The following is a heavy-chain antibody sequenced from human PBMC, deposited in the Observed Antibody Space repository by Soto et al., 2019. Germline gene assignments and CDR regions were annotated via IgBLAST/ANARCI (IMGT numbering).Heavy chain of an antibody. CDR1: GFSFTSHY. J-gene: IGHJ4*02. CDR3: ARSSGWNPLDY. CDR2: IYTGDNR. Sequence: PGGSLRLSCVVSGFSFTSHYMNWVRQAPGKGLEWVSIIYTGDNRNYADSVRCRFTISRDNSETTLYLQMDRLTVEDSAVYFCARSSGWNPLDYLGLGNLVTVS. D-gene: IGHD3-22*01. V-gene: IGHV3-66*01.